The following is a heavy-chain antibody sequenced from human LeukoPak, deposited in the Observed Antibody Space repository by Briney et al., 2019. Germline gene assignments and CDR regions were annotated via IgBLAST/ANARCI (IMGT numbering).Heavy chain of an antibody. CDR2: IKQDGSEE. D-gene: IGHD1-26*01. V-gene: IGHV3-7*05. CDR1: RFQLSNYW. CDR3: ARDPYSGSYGAFDI. J-gene: IGHJ3*02. Sequence: PGGSLRLSCAASRFQLSNYWMSWVRQAPGKGLEWVANIKQDGSEEYYVDSVKGRFTISRDNAENSLFLQMNSLTAEDTAVYYCARDPYSGSYGAFDIWGQGTMVTVS.